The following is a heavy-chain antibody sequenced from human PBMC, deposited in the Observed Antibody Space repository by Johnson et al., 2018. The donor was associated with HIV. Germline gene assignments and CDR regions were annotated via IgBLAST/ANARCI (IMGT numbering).Heavy chain of an antibody. CDR3: VKDIYRHRLTVTESAFDI. J-gene: IGHJ3*02. CDR2: IRYDGSNQ. CDR1: GFTFSSYG. Sequence: QMLLVESGGGVVQPGGSLRLSCVASGFTFSSYGMHWVRQAPGKGLEWVAFIRYDGSNQSYGDSVKGRFTISRDNAKNSLYVQMNSLSAEDTALYYCVKDIYRHRLTVTESAFDIWGQGTMVTVSS. V-gene: IGHV3-30*02. D-gene: IGHD4-11*01.